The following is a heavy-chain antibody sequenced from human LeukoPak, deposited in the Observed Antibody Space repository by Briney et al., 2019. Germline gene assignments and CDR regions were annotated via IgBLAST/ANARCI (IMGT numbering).Heavy chain of an antibody. Sequence: GGCLRLSCAAYGFSLSSYGINWVRQAPGKGLGWEAVIPYDGTNKFYVDSLRDRFTISRDNSKKTLYLQMNSLRAEETAVYYCAKDVYYGSGTYPDWGGQGSLVTVSS. CDR2: IPYDGTNK. CDR1: GFSLSSYG. J-gene: IGHJ4*02. V-gene: IGHV3-30*18. D-gene: IGHD3-10*01. CDR3: AKDVYYGSGTYPDW.